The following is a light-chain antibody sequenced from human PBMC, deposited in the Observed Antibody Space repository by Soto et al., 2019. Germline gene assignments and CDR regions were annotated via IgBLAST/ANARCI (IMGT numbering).Light chain of an antibody. CDR1: SSDVGGYDY. CDR2: EVS. CDR3: SSYTSSSTYV. Sequence: QSVLTQPASVSGSPGQAITISCTGTSSDVGGYDYVSWYQQHPGKAPKLMISEVSNRPSGVSNRCSGSKSGNTASLTISGLQAEDEADYYCSSYTSSSTYVFGTGTKLTVL. J-gene: IGLJ1*01. V-gene: IGLV2-14*01.